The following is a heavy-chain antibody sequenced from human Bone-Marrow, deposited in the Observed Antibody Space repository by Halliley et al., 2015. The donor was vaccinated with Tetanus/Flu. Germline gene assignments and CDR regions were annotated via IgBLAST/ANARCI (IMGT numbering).Heavy chain of an antibody. J-gene: IGHJ3*02. Sequence: TLSLTCTVSGDSISSYFCSWIRQPPGKGLEWIGYISYSGSTNYNPSPKSRVTISVDTSKNQFSLKLTSVSAADTAVYYCARHFPGGAYDIWGQGTMVTVSS. V-gene: IGHV4-59*08. CDR2: ISYSGST. CDR3: ARHFPGGAYDI. CDR1: GDSISSYF. D-gene: IGHD3-16*01.